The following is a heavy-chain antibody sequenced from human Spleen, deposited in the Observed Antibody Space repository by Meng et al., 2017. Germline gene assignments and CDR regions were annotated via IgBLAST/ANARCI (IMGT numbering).Heavy chain of an antibody. D-gene: IGHD3-16*01. CDR1: GFTFSAYY. J-gene: IGHJ4*02. V-gene: IGHV3-11*01. CDR3: ARRVAGAVDY. Sequence: VQLGEAWGRVVQPGGSLGLSCAASGFTFSAYYMSWIRQAPVKGLEWVSYITSGNAMYYADSVKGRFTISRDSAKNTLYLQMNSLRAEDTAVYYCARRVAGAVDYWGQGTLVTVSS. CDR2: ITSGNAM.